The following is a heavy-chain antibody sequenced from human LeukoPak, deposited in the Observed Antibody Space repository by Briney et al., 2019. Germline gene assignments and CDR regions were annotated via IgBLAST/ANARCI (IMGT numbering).Heavy chain of an antibody. J-gene: IGHJ4*02. D-gene: IGHD5-12*01. CDR3: VKEVVATIPPL. CDR1: GFTFSTNA. V-gene: IGHV3-23*01. CDR2: IDTKGTRT. Sequence: GGSLRLSCAASGFTFSTNAMTWVRQAPGKGLEWVSGIDTKGTRTYYADSVKGRFTISRDNSKNTLFLQMNSLRAEDTAVYYRVKEVVATIPPLWGQGTLVTVSS.